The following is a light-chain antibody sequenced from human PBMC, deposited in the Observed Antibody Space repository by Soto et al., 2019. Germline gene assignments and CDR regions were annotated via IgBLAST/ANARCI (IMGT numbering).Light chain of an antibody. J-gene: IGLJ1*01. CDR3: CSYAGGSTYV. V-gene: IGLV2-23*02. CDR1: SSDVGSYSL. Sequence: SVLTQPASVSGSPGQSITISVTGSSSDVGSYSLVSWYQHHPGKAPELMIYEVSKRPSGVSNRFSGSKSGNTASLTISGLQAEDEADYYCCSYAGGSTYVFGSGTKVTVL. CDR2: EVS.